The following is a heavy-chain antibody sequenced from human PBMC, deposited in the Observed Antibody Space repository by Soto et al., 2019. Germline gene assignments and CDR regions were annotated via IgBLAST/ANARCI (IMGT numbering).Heavy chain of an antibody. Sequence: ASVKVSCKASGYTFTNYCIHWVRQAPRQGVEWMGVMNPSGGSTGYAQKFQGRVTMTRDPSTSTVYMEMSSLRYEDTAVYYCARDRGRAAAGEYHYYGMDVWGQGTTVTVSS. J-gene: IGHJ6*02. D-gene: IGHD6-13*01. CDR1: GYTFTNYC. CDR3: ARDRGRAAAGEYHYYGMDV. V-gene: IGHV1-46*01. CDR2: MNPSGGST.